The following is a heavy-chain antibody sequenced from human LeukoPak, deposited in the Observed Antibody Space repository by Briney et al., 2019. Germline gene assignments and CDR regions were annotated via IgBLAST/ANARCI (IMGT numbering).Heavy chain of an antibody. CDR1: GQSLTGYF. CDR3: ARLGLHGSGTYYFFDY. Sequence: ASVKVSCKASGQSLTGYFIHWVRQAPGQGLEWVGRIDPNTGDTIYAQNFQGRVTVTSATSISTAYMELSRLTSDDAAVYFCARLGLHGSGTYYFFDYWGQGTLVTVSS. J-gene: IGHJ4*02. CDR2: IDPNTGDT. D-gene: IGHD3-10*01. V-gene: IGHV1-2*06.